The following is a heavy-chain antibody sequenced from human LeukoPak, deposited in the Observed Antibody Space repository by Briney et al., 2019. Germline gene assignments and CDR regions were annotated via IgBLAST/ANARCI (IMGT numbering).Heavy chain of an antibody. CDR1: GGSISSGDYY. Sequence: SHTLSLTCTVSGGSISSGDYYWSWIRQPPGKGLEWIGYTYYSGSTYYNPSLKSRATISVDTSKNQFSLKQTSVTAADTAVYYCARPYYYDSRIDPWGQGTLVTVSS. CDR3: ARPYYYDSRIDP. V-gene: IGHV4-30-4*01. CDR2: TYYSGST. J-gene: IGHJ5*02. D-gene: IGHD3-22*01.